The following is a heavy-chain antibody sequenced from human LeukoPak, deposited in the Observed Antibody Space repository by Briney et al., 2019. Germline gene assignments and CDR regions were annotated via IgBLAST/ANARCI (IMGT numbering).Heavy chain of an antibody. CDR1: GFTFSSYG. CDR3: ARVRHCSGGSCYYSDY. CDR2: IWYDGSNK. J-gene: IGHJ4*02. D-gene: IGHD2-15*01. V-gene: IGHV3-33*01. Sequence: PGRSLRLSCAASGFTFSSYGMHWVRQAPGKGLEWVAVIWYDGSNKYYADSVKGRFTISRDNSKNTLYLQMNSLRAEDTAVYYCARVRHCSGGSCYYSDYWGQGTLVTVSS.